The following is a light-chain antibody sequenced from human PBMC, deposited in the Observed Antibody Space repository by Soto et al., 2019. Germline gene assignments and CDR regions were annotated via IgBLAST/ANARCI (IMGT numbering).Light chain of an antibody. Sequence: QSVITQPAAVSGSPGQSITVSCTGTSSDVGAYNYVSWYQQHPGEAPKFMIFDVSNRPSGVSNRFSGSKSGNTASLAISWLQAEYEADYYCTSYTSSGTYVFATGTKVTVL. CDR3: TSYTSSGTYV. CDR1: SSDVGAYNY. V-gene: IGLV2-14*01. CDR2: DVS. J-gene: IGLJ1*01.